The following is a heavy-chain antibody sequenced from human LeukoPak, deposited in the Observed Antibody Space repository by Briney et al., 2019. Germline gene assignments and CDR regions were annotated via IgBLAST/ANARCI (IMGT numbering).Heavy chain of an antibody. CDR3: AGLRAVAGYSTFDY. CDR1: GGSISSSDW. CDR2: IYHSGST. J-gene: IGHJ4*02. D-gene: IGHD6-19*01. V-gene: IGHV4-4*02. Sequence: PSGTLSLTCAVSGGSISSSDWWSWVRQPPGKGLEWIGEIYHSGSTNYNPSLKSRVTTSVDKSKNQFSLKLSSVTAADTAVYYCAGLRAVAGYSTFDYWGQGTLVTVSS.